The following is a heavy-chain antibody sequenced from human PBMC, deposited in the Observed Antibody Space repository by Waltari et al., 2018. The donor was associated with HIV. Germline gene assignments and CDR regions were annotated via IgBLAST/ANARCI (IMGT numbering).Heavy chain of an antibody. CDR1: GFIFSSYW. D-gene: IGHD6-13*01. Sequence: EGLMVESGGGLVQPGGSLRLSCEASGFIFSSYWMHWVRQAPGKGLVWVSRNNSDGNTTTDADSVKGRFTISRDNAKNTLFLQMDSLRAEDTAVYFCVREYSSSRFFDYWGQGTLVTVSS. CDR3: VREYSSSRFFDY. V-gene: IGHV3-74*01. J-gene: IGHJ4*02. CDR2: NNSDGNTT.